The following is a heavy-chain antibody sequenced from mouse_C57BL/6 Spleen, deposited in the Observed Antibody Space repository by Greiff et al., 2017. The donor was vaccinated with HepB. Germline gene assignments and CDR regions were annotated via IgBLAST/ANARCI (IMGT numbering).Heavy chain of an antibody. CDR2: INPSDSYT. J-gene: IGHJ3*01. CDR3: ARKGGDWFAY. CDR1: GYTFTSYW. Sequence: QVQLQQPGAELVMPGASVKLSCKASGYTFTSYWMHWVKQSPGQGLEWIGEINPSDSYTNYNQKFKGKSTLTVDKSSSTAYMQLSSLTSEDSAVYYCARKGGDWFAYWGQGTLVTVSA. D-gene: IGHD3-3*01. V-gene: IGHV1-69*01.